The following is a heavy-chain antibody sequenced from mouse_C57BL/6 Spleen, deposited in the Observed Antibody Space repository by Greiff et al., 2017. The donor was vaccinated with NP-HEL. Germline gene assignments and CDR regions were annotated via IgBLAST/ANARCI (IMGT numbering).Heavy chain of an antibody. J-gene: IGHJ2*01. V-gene: IGHV1-69*01. CDR2: IDPSDSYT. D-gene: IGHD3-2*02. Sequence: VQLQQPGAELVMPGASVKLSCKASGYTFTSYWMHWVKQRPGQGLEWIGEIDPSDSYTNYNQKFKGKSTLTVDKSSSTAYMQLSSLTSEDSAVYYCARGGSSGDFDYWGQGTTLTVSS. CDR1: GYTFTSYW. CDR3: ARGGSSGDFDY.